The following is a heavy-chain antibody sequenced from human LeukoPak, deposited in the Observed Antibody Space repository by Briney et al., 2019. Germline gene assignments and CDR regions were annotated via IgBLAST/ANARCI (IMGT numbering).Heavy chain of an antibody. CDR3: ARAPNQSKYRNRENWFDP. Sequence: ASVKVSCKASGYTFTSYAMNWVRQAPGQGLEWMGWINTNTGNPTYAQGFTGRFVFSLDTSVSTAYLQISSLKAEDTAVYYCARAPNQSKYRNRENWFDPWGQGTLVTVSS. CDR1: GYTFTSYA. J-gene: IGHJ5*02. CDR2: INTNTGNP. V-gene: IGHV7-4-1*02. D-gene: IGHD2/OR15-2a*01.